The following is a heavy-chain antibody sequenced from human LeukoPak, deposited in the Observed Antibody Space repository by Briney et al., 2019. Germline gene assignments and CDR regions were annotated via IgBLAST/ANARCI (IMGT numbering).Heavy chain of an antibody. D-gene: IGHD1-26*01. Sequence: GRSLRLSCAASGFTFSSYGMHWVRQAPGKGLEWVAVISYDGSNKYYADSVKGRFTISRDNSKNTLYLQMNSLRAEDTAVYYCAKDGPVEYSGSCYPYGMDVWGQGTTVTVSS. CDR1: GFTFSSYG. J-gene: IGHJ6*02. CDR2: ISYDGSNK. CDR3: AKDGPVEYSGSCYPYGMDV. V-gene: IGHV3-30*18.